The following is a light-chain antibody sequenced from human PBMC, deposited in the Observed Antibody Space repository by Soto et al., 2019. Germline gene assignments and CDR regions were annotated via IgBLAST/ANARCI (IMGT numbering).Light chain of an antibody. CDR2: DAS. CDR1: QSVSSS. CDR3: QQRSNWPIT. Sequence: EIVLTQSPATLSLSPGERATLSCRASQSVSSSLAWYQQKPGQAPRLLIYDASNRATGIPARFSGSGSGTDFTLTIGSLEPEDFAVYYCQQRSNWPITFGQGTRLEIK. V-gene: IGKV3-11*01. J-gene: IGKJ5*01.